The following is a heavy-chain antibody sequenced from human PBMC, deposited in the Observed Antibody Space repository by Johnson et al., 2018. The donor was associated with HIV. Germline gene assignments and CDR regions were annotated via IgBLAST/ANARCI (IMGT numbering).Heavy chain of an antibody. CDR3: ARDLGLPENAFDL. J-gene: IGHJ3*01. V-gene: IGHV3-30-3*01. CDR1: GFTFSYSA. CDR2: ISSDGNRK. D-gene: IGHD4-11*01. Sequence: QVQLVESGGALVQPGGSLRLSCAASGFTFSYSAFHWVRQPPGEGLEWVALISSDGNRKYYADSLKGRFTISRDNSKNTLYLQMNSLRGGDTAVYYCARDLGLPENAFDLWGQGTMVTVSS.